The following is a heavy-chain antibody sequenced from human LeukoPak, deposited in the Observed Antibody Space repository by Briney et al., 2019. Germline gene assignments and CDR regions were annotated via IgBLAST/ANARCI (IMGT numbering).Heavy chain of an antibody. CDR3: AKPAAGFGGVIVMEPYYFDY. CDR1: GFTFSSYA. V-gene: IGHV3-23*01. Sequence: GGSLRLSCAASGFTFSSYAMSWVRQAPGKGLEWVSAISGSGGSTYYADSVKSRFTISRDNSKNTLYLQMNSLRAEDTAVYYCAKPAAGFGGVIVMEPYYFDYWGQGTLVTVSS. J-gene: IGHJ4*02. D-gene: IGHD3-16*02. CDR2: ISGSGGST.